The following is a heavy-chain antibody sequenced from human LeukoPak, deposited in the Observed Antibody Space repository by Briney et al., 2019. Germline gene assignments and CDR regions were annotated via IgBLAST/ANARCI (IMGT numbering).Heavy chain of an antibody. Sequence: SETLSLTCTVSGGSISSYYWSWIRQPAGKGLEWIGRIYTSGSTNYNPSLKSRVTMSVDTSKSSFSLKLSSVAAADTAVYYCAREDCSSICTWSYYYMDVWGKGTTVTVSS. D-gene: IGHD2-2*01. CDR1: GGSISSYY. CDR2: IYTSGST. CDR3: AREDCSSICTWSYYYMDV. J-gene: IGHJ6*03. V-gene: IGHV4-4*07.